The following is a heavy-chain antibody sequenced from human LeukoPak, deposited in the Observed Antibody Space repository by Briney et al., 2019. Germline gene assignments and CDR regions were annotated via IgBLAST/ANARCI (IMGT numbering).Heavy chain of an antibody. Sequence: PETLSLTCTVSGDSISTSSYFWAWIRQSPGKGLQWIASIYYTGNTYYNPSFQSRVSISEDTSKNQFSLWLSSVTAADTAVYYCVRQGNGYCTSDNCLFSFDFWGQGSLVTVSS. CDR2: IYYTGNT. CDR1: GDSISTSSYF. CDR3: VRQGNGYCTSDNCLFSFDF. D-gene: IGHD2-2*03. J-gene: IGHJ4*02. V-gene: IGHV4-39*01.